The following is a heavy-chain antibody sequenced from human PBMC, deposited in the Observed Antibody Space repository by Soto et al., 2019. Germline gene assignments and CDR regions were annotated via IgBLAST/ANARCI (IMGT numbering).Heavy chain of an antibody. CDR3: AKDIAPGVAPNGAFYYYYMDV. V-gene: IGHV3-9*01. J-gene: IGHJ6*03. CDR1: GFTFDDYA. D-gene: IGHD2-8*01. Sequence: GGSLRLSCAASGFTFDDYAMHWVRQAPGKGLEWVSGISWNSGSIGYADSVKGRFTISRDNAKNSLYLQMNSLRAEDTALYYCAKDIAPGVAPNGAFYYYYMDVWGKGTTVTVSS. CDR2: ISWNSGSI.